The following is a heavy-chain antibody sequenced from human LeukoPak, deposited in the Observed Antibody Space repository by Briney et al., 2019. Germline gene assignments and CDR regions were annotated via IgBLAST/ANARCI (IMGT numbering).Heavy chain of an antibody. CDR1: GYTLTELS. Sequence: ASVKVSCKVSGYTLTELSMHWVRQAPGKGLEWMGGFDPEDGETIYAQKFQGRVTMTGDTSTDTAYMELSSLRSEDTAVYYCATDQPGYSYGDGYFDYXGQGTLVTVSS. CDR2: FDPEDGET. CDR3: ATDQPGYSYGDGYFDY. V-gene: IGHV1-24*01. D-gene: IGHD5-18*01. J-gene: IGHJ4*02.